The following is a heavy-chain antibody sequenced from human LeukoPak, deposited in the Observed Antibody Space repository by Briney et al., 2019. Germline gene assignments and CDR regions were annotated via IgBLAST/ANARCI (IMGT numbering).Heavy chain of an antibody. Sequence: SEALSLTCTVSGGSISSYYWSWIRQPPGKGLEWIGYIYYSGSTNYNPSLKSRVTISVDTSKNQFSLKLSSVTAADTAVYYCARHALEDVEQWDYWGQGTLVTVSS. V-gene: IGHV4-59*08. J-gene: IGHJ4*02. CDR3: ARHALEDVEQWDY. CDR2: IYYSGST. CDR1: GGSISSYY. D-gene: IGHD6-19*01.